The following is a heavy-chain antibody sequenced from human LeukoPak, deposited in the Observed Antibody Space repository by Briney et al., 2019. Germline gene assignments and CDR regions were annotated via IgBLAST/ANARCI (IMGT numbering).Heavy chain of an antibody. J-gene: IGHJ4*02. D-gene: IGHD3-10*01. CDR3: ARDQPMVRGVIGY. CDR1: GFTFSSYS. CDR2: ISSSSSYI. V-gene: IGHV3-21*01. Sequence: GGSLRLSCAASGFTFSSYSMTWVRQAPGKGLEWVSSISSSSSYIYYADSVKGRFTISRDNAKNSLYLQMNSLRAEDTAVYYCARDQPMVRGVIGYWGQGTLVTVSS.